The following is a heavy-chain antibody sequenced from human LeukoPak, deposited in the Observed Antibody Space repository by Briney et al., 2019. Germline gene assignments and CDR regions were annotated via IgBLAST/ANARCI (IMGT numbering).Heavy chain of an antibody. CDR3: ARGIYGDYDH. Sequence: GGSLRLSCAASGFTFSNYAMSWVRQAPGKGLEWVSAISSSGGGTYYADSVKGRFTISRVNSKDTLSLQMNSLRAEDTAVYYCARGIYGDYDHWGQGTLVTVST. D-gene: IGHD4-17*01. CDR1: GFTFSNYA. V-gene: IGHV3-23*01. J-gene: IGHJ1*01. CDR2: ISSSGGGT.